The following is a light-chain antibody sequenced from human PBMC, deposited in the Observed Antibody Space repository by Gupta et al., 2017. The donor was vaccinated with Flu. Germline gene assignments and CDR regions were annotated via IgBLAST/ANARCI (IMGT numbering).Light chain of an antibody. CDR2: GAS. CDR1: QSVDSNY. CDR3: QQYGNSPWT. Sequence: EIVLTQSPGTLSLSPGERATLSCRASQSVDSNYLAWHQQKQGQAPRLLIYGASNRATGIPDRFSGSGSGTDFTLTISRLEPEDFAVYYCQQYGNSPWTFGQGTKVEI. V-gene: IGKV3-20*01. J-gene: IGKJ1*01.